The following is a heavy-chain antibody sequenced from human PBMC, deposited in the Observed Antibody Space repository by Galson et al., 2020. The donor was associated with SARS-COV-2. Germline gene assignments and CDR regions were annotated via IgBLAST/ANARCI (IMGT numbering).Heavy chain of an antibody. CDR2: IHHSGNT. Sequence: SQTLSLTCGVSGASINSNNWWSWVRQSPGKGLEWIGEIHHSGNTNYNPTLQSRVTMSVDKSKNQFYLNLRSVTGADTAVYYCARDLAVAGPNIWGQGTLVTVSS. CDR3: ARDLAVAGPNI. V-gene: IGHV4-4*02. D-gene: IGHD6-19*01. CDR1: GASINSNNW. J-gene: IGHJ4*02.